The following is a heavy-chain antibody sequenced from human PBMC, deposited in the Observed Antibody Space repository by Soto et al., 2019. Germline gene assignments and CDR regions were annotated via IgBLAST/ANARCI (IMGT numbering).Heavy chain of an antibody. CDR2: IYYSGST. Sequence: SETLSLTCTVSGGSISSYYWSWIRQPPGKGLEWIGYIYYSGSTNYNPSLKSRVTISVDTSKNQFPLKLSSVTAADTAVYYCARGEGSYDSSGYYPPWGFDPWGQGTLVTVSS. CDR3: ARGEGSYDSSGYYPPWGFDP. J-gene: IGHJ5*02. CDR1: GGSISSYY. V-gene: IGHV4-59*01. D-gene: IGHD3-22*01.